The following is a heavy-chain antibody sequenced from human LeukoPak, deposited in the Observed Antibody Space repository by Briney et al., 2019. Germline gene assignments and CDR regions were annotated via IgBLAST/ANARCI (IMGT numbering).Heavy chain of an antibody. CDR3: AKDWGDGYNSWASDV. CDR2: RRFDGSIK. V-gene: IGHV3-30*02. CDR1: GFTFSRYG. J-gene: IGHJ3*01. D-gene: IGHD5-24*01. Sequence: GGSLRLSCAESGFTFSRYGLHRVPQAPRKSLAWVAFRRFDGSIKYYAVSVKGRFTISRDNSKNTLYLKMTSLTAEDTAVYYCAKDWGDGYNSWASDVWGQGKMVTMSS.